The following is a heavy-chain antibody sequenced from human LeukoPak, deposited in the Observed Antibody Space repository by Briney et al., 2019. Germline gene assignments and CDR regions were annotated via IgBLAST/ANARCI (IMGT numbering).Heavy chain of an antibody. CDR3: ARVLHNRNYDGSTYYGY. D-gene: IGHD3-22*01. CDR1: GFTFSSYE. Sequence: GGSLRLSCAASGFTFSSYEMNWVRQAPGKGLEWVSYISSSGTTIYYADSVKGRFTISRDNAKNSLYLQMNSLRAEDTAVYYCARVLHNRNYDGSTYYGYWGQGTLVTVSS. J-gene: IGHJ4*02. CDR2: ISSSGTTI. V-gene: IGHV3-48*03.